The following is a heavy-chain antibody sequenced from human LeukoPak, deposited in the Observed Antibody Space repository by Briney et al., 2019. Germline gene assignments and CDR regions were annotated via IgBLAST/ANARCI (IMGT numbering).Heavy chain of an antibody. J-gene: IGHJ4*02. CDR3: ARLHNNYGYHDFFDY. D-gene: IGHD5-18*01. CDR1: GFTFSTYS. Sequence: GGSLRLSCAASGFTFSTYSINWVRQAPGKGLEWVSYISSSPSTIYYADSVKGRFTISRDNAKNSLYLQMNSLRAEDTAVYYCARLHNNYGYHDFFDYWGQGTLVTVSS. V-gene: IGHV3-48*01. CDR2: ISSSPSTI.